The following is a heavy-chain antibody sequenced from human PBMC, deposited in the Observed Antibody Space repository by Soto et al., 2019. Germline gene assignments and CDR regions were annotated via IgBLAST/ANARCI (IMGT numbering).Heavy chain of an antibody. J-gene: IGHJ4*02. Sequence: PSETLSLPCTVSAGSISSGDYYWSWIRQPPRKGLEWIGYVYYSVSTYYNSFLKSRVTISVDTSKNQLSLQLSSVTAADTGIYDYARGGEGDIRRYFRFDERGQGXLVTV. CDR2: VYYSVST. CDR3: ARGGEGDIRRYFRFDE. V-gene: IGHV4-30-4*01. D-gene: IGHD3-22*01. CDR1: AGSISSGDYY.